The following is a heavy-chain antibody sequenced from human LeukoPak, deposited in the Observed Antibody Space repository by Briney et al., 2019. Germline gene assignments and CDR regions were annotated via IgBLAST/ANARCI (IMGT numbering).Heavy chain of an antibody. CDR1: GYTFTSYY. Sequence: ASVKVSCKASGYTFTSYYMRWVRQAPGQGLEWMGIINPSGGSTSYAQKFQGRVTMTRDTSTSTVYMELSSLRSEDTAVYYCARSSRSTVTTGYWGQGTLVTVSS. V-gene: IGHV1-46*01. CDR2: INPSGGST. J-gene: IGHJ4*02. D-gene: IGHD4-17*01. CDR3: ARSSRSTVTTGY.